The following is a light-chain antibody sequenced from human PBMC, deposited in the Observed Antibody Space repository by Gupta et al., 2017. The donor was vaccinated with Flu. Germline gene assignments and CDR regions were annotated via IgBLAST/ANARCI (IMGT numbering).Light chain of an antibody. Sequence: QTVVTQEPSFSVSPGGTVTLTCGLSSGSVSTSNYPSWYQQTPGPAPRMLIDSTNIRSSGVPDRFSGSILGTTAALTITGAQADDESDFYCLLSKGRALNWVLGGGTKLTVL. CDR2: STN. V-gene: IGLV8-61*01. CDR3: LLSKGRALNWV. J-gene: IGLJ3*02. CDR1: SGSVSTSNY.